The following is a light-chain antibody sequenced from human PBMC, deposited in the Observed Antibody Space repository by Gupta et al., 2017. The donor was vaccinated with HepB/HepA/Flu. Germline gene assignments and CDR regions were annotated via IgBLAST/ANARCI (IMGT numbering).Light chain of an antibody. Sequence: DIQMTQSPSSLSASVGDRVTITCRASQTISDYVSWYAHKVGQAPKLLIYAASNLESGVPSRFSGGGPGTYFTLTISILQPEDFATYYCQQSYNLPITFGQGTRLEI. CDR2: AAS. CDR3: QQSYNLPIT. J-gene: IGKJ5*01. V-gene: IGKV1-39*01. CDR1: QTISDY.